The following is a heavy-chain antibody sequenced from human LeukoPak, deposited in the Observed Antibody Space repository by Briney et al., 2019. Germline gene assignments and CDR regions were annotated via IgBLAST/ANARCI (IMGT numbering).Heavy chain of an antibody. D-gene: IGHD1-26*01. J-gene: IGHJ4*02. V-gene: IGHV3-74*01. CDR3: ARGPAANSGNYYVGDY. CDR2: INDDGSTT. Sequence: GGSLRLSCAASGFTFSRSWMHWVRQAPGKGLVWVARINDDGSTTSYADSVKGRFTISRDNAKKTLFLQMNSLRAEDTGVYYCARGPAANSGNYYVGDYWGQGTLVTVSS. CDR1: GFTFSRSW.